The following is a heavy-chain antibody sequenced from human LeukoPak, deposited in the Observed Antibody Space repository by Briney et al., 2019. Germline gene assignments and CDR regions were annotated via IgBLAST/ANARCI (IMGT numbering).Heavy chain of an antibody. CDR3: ARDLISGSYPSLYFDY. D-gene: IGHD1-26*01. Sequence: ASVKVSCKASGYTFTGYYMHWVRQAPVQGLEWMGWINPNSGGTNYAQKFQGRVTISVDTSKNQFSLKLSSVTAADTAVYYCARDLISGSYPSLYFDYWGQGTLVTVSS. J-gene: IGHJ4*02. CDR2: INPNSGGT. CDR1: GYTFTGYY. V-gene: IGHV1-2*02.